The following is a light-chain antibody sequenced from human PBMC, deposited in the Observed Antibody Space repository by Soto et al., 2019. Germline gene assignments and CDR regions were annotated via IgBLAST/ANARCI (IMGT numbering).Light chain of an antibody. V-gene: IGKV3-20*01. J-gene: IGKJ2*01. CDR2: GAS. CDR1: QIVSATH. Sequence: EIVLTQSPGTLSLPPGGRATLSCRASQIVSATHLAWYQQRPGRAPRLLIYGASTRAPGIPDRFSGSGSGTDFTLTISRLQPEDFAVYYCQHYASSPMYTFGQVTKLENK. CDR3: QHYASSPMYT.